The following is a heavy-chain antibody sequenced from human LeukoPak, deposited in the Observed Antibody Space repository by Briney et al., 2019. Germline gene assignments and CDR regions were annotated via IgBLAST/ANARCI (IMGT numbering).Heavy chain of an antibody. CDR3: ARDALLGSGYFDY. Sequence: PGGSLRLSCAASGFTFSSYEMNWVRQASGKGLEWVSYISSSGSTIYYADSVKGRFTISRDNAKNSLYLQMNSLRAEDTAVYYCARDALLGSGYFDYWGQGTLVTVSS. CDR1: GFTFSSYE. J-gene: IGHJ4*02. V-gene: IGHV3-48*03. D-gene: IGHD3-10*01. CDR2: ISSSGSTI.